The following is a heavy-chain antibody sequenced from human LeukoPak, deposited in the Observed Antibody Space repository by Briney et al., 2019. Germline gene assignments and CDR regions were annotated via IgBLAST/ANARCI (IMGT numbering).Heavy chain of an antibody. Sequence: SVKVSCKASGGTFSSYAISWVRQAPGQGLEWMGGIIPIFGTANYAQKFLGRVTITADESTSTAYMELSSLRSEDTAVYYCARARRGEYQLLHFDYWGQGTLVTVSS. CDR1: GGTFSSYA. CDR2: IIPIFGTA. V-gene: IGHV1-69*01. J-gene: IGHJ4*02. D-gene: IGHD2-2*01. CDR3: ARARRGEYQLLHFDY.